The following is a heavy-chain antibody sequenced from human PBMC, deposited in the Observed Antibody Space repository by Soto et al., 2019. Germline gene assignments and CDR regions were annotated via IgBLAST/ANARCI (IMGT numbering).Heavy chain of an antibody. V-gene: IGHV4-59*01. J-gene: IGHJ4*02. Sequence: SETLSLTCTVSGDSISSYYWTWIRQPPGKGLEYIGYIYYSGRTYYNPSLKSRVTISVDTSKNQFSLKLSSVTAADTAVYYCARGHLGITTTGTWYDFDYWGQGTLVTVSS. D-gene: IGHD2-15*01. CDR1: GDSISSYY. CDR3: ARGHLGITTTGTWYDFDY. CDR2: IYYSGRT.